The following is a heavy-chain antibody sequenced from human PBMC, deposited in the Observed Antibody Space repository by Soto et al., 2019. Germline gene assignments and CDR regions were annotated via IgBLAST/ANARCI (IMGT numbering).Heavy chain of an antibody. J-gene: IGHJ6*02. CDR1: GFTVISNY. D-gene: IGHD4-17*01. V-gene: IGHV3-66*01. Sequence: EVQLVESGGGLVQPGGSLRLSCAASGFTVISNYMHWVRQAPGKGLEWVSILYSGGNTYYGGSVKGRFTVSRDNSENTLYLQMNSLRAEDTAVYYCARAVTPRRDGMDVWGQGTTVTVSS. CDR2: LYSGGNT. CDR3: ARAVTPRRDGMDV.